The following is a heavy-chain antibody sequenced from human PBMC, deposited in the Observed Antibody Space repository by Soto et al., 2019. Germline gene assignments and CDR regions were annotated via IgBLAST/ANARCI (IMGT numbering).Heavy chain of an antibody. J-gene: IGHJ4*02. CDR2: IVVGSGNT. V-gene: IGHV1-58*02. D-gene: IGHD6-13*01. Sequence: GASVKVSCKASGFTFTTSAMQWVRQARGQRLEWIGWIVVGSGNTNYAQKFQERVTITRDMSTSTAYMELSSLRSEDTAVYYCAAGDGIAAAGADYWGQGTLVTVSS. CDR3: AAGDGIAAAGADY. CDR1: GFTFTTSA.